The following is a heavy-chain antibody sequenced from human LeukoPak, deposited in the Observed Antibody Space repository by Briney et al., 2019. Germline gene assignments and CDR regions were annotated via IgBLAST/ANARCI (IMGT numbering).Heavy chain of an antibody. CDR3: ARDHYYSSGSPSFDY. CDR2: ISSSSTTI. D-gene: IGHD3-10*01. Sequence: GGSLRLSCAASGIAFSDYYMSWIRQAPGKGLEWLSHISSSSTTIYYADSVKGRFTISRDNAKNSLYLQLNSLRSDDTAVYYCARDHYYSSGSPSFDYWGQGTLVTVSS. J-gene: IGHJ4*02. CDR1: GIAFSDYY. V-gene: IGHV3-11*01.